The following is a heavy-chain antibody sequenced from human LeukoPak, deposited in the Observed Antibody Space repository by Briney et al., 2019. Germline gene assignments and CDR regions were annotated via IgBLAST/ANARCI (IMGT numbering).Heavy chain of an antibody. CDR3: AREVLGYGGLSLGGYSGYVGDY. CDR1: GYTFTGYY. CDR2: INPNSGGT. V-gene: IGHV1-2*02. D-gene: IGHD5-12*01. J-gene: IGHJ4*02. Sequence: GASVKVSCKASGYTFTGYYMHWVRQAPGQGLEWMGWINPNSGGTNYAQKFQGRVTMTRDTSISTAYMELSRLRSDDTAVYYCAREVLGYGGLSLGGYSGYVGDYWGQGTLVTVSS.